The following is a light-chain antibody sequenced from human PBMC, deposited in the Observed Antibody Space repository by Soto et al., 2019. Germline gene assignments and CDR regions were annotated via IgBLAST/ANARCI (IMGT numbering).Light chain of an antibody. V-gene: IGKV1-5*03. CDR3: QHYNGYPIT. CDR1: QSASIY. Sequence: DIQMTQSPSTLSASVGDRVTITCRASQSASIYLAWYQQKPGRAPKVLIYKTSILESGVPSRFSGSGSGTEFTLTVSSLQPDDVATYYCQHYNGYPITFGGGTKVEIK. CDR2: KTS. J-gene: IGKJ4*01.